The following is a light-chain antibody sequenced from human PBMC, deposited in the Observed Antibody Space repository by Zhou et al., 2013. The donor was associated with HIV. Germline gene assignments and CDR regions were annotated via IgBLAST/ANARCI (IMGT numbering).Light chain of an antibody. J-gene: IGKJ1*01. Sequence: DIVMTQSPLSLPVSPGQPASISCNSSQSLLHTSGHKYLSWFLQKAGQSPRLLIYLGSHRASGVADRFSASASATNFTLKIHRVESEDVGIYYCMQGLQTPWTFGPGTTVEIK. V-gene: IGKV2-28*01. CDR1: QSLLHTSGHKY. CDR3: MQGLQTPWT. CDR2: LGS.